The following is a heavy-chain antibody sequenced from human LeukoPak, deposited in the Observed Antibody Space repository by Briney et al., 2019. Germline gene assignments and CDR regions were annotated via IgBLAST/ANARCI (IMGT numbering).Heavy chain of an antibody. CDR3: ARRYYDYVWGSYRRNYFDY. Sequence: SETLSLTCTVSGGSISSSSYYWSWIRQPPGKGLEWIGEINHSGSTNYNPSLKSRVTISVDTSKNQFSLKLSSVTAADTAVYYCARRYYDYVWGSYRRNYFDYWGQGTLVTVSS. CDR2: INHSGST. V-gene: IGHV4-39*07. CDR1: GGSISSSSYY. D-gene: IGHD3-16*02. J-gene: IGHJ4*02.